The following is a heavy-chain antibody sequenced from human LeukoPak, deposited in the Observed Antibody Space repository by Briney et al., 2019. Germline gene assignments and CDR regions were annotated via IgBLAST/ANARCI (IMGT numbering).Heavy chain of an antibody. CDR2: IYQSGST. CDR3: ARSEINDYMRF. D-gene: IGHD4-11*01. V-gene: IGHV4-38-2*02. Sequence: SETLSLTCTVSGYSIANGYQWAWIRQPPGKRLEWIGSIYQSGSTYDNLSLKSRLTTSVDTSKNQFSLKMRSVTAADTAIYYCARSEINDYMRFWGQGILVTVSS. CDR1: GYSIANGYQ. J-gene: IGHJ4*02.